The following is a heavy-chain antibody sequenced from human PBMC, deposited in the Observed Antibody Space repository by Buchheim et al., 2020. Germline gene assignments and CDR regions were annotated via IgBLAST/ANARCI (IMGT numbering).Heavy chain of an antibody. CDR3: ARDPSWDSSSWADY. D-gene: IGHD6-6*01. V-gene: IGHV3-33*08. CDR1: GFTFSSYW. J-gene: IGHJ4*02. CDR2: IWYDGSNK. Sequence: VQLVESGGGLVQPGGSLRLSCAASGFTFSSYWMSWVRQAPGKGLEWVAVIWYDGSNKYYADSVKGRFTISRDNSKNTLYLQMNSLRAEDTAVYYCARDPSWDSSSWADYWGQGTL.